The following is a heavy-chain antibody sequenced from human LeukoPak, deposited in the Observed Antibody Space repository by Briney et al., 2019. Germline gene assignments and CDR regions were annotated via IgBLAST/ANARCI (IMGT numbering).Heavy chain of an antibody. Sequence: PSETLSLTCTVSGGSISSYYWSWIRQPAGKGLEWIGRIYTSGSTNYNPSLKSRVTVSVDTSKNQFSLKLTSVTAADTAVYYCVRGPYGSGISNWFDPWGQGTQVIVSS. V-gene: IGHV4-4*07. CDR3: VRGPYGSGISNWFDP. CDR1: GGSISSYY. J-gene: IGHJ5*02. CDR2: IYTSGST. D-gene: IGHD3-10*01.